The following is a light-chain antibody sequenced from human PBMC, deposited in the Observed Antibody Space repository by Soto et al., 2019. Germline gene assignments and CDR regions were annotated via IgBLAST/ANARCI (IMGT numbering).Light chain of an antibody. Sequence: EIVLTQSPGTLSLSPGERATLSCRASQSVSSSYLAWYQQKPGQAPRLLIYCASSRATGIPDRFSGSVSGTDFNLTISRREPEDFAVYYCQQYGSSPPYTFGQGTKLEIK. CDR2: CAS. CDR1: QSVSSSY. CDR3: QQYGSSPPYT. V-gene: IGKV3-20*01. J-gene: IGKJ2*01.